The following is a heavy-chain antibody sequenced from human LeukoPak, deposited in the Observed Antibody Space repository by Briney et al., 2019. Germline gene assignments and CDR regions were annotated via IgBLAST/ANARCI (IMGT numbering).Heavy chain of an antibody. CDR3: ATSPRLSLNFDY. V-gene: IGHV1-3*03. CDR1: GYAFTSYA. Sequence: ASVKVSCKASGYAFTSYAMHWVRQVPGQRLELMGWINADNGNTKYSQEFQGRVTITRDTSASTAYMELSSLRSEDMALYYCATSPRLSLNFDYWGQGTLVTVSS. J-gene: IGHJ4*02. CDR2: INADNGNT. D-gene: IGHD6-6*01.